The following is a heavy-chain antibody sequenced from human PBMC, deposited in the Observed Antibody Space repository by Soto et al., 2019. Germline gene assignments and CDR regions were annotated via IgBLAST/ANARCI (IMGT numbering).Heavy chain of an antibody. V-gene: IGHV1-18*01. CDR2: ISAYNGNT. CDR1: GYTFTSYG. D-gene: IGHD3-9*01. CDR3: ARAVTGYGDYYGMDV. Sequence: ASVKVSCKASGYTFTSYGISWVRQAPGQGLEWMGWISAYNGNTNYAQKLQGRVTMTTDTSTSTAYMELRSLRSDDTAVYYCARAVTGYGDYYGMDVWGQGTTVTVSS. J-gene: IGHJ6*02.